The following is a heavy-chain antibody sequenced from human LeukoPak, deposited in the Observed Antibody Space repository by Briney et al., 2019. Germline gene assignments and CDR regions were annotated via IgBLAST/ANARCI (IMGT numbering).Heavy chain of an antibody. V-gene: IGHV1-46*01. CDR2: INPSGGST. D-gene: IGHD2-8*01. J-gene: IGHJ6*02. Sequence: GASVKVSCKASGYTFTSYYMHWVRQAPGQGLEWMAVINPSGGSTSYAQKFQGRVTMPRDTSTSTVYMELSSLRSEDTAVYYCARSQILGYCTNGVCSSMDVWGQGTTVTVSS. CDR1: GYTFTSYY. CDR3: ARSQILGYCTNGVCSSMDV.